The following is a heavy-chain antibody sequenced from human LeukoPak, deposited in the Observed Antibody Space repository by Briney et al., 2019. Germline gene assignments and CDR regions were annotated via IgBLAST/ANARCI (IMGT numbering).Heavy chain of an antibody. CDR3: AREGQNDY. V-gene: IGHV4-38-2*02. CDR1: GYSISSGYY. Sequence: SETLSLTCTVSGYSISSGYYWGWIRQPPGEGLEWIGSIYHSGSTYYNPSLKSRATISVDTSKNQFSLKLSSVTAADTAVYYCAREGQNDYWGQGTLVTVSS. J-gene: IGHJ4*02. CDR2: IYHSGST.